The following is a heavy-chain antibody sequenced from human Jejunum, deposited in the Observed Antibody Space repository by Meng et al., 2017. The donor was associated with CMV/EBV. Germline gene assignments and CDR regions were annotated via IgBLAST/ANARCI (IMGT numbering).Heavy chain of an antibody. D-gene: IGHD6-13*01. Sequence: AAAGFSLRSHGMNWVRQAPGKGLEWVASITLSGNTAYYAESMKGRFTISKDNSKNTLYLQMTSLTGDDTAVYYCSRDRWSEGSADVWGQGTVVTVSS. CDR3: SRDRWSEGSADV. V-gene: IGHV3-23*01. J-gene: IGHJ3*01. CDR2: ITLSGNTA. CDR1: GFSLRSHG.